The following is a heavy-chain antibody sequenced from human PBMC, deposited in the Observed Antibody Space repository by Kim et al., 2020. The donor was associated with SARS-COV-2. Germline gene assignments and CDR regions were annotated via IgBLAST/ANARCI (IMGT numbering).Heavy chain of an antibody. CDR1: GGTFSSYA. CDR3: ASAGIAVAGTTAFDY. Sequence: SVKVSCKASGGTFSSYAISWVRQAPGQGLEWMGGIIPIFGTANYAQKFQGRVTITADKSTSTAYMELSSLRSEDTAVYYCASAGIAVAGTTAFDYWGQGTLVTVSS. J-gene: IGHJ4*02. CDR2: IIPIFGTA. V-gene: IGHV1-69*06. D-gene: IGHD6-19*01.